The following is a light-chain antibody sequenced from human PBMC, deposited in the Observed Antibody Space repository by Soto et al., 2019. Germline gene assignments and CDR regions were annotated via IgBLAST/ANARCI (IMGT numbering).Light chain of an antibody. CDR1: QGISSY. CDR3: QQLNSYLYT. J-gene: IGKJ2*01. V-gene: IGKV1-9*01. Sequence: DIQLTQSPSFLSASVGDRVTITCRASQGISSYLAWYQQKPGKAPKLLIYAASTLQSGVPPRFSGSGSGTEFTLTISSLQPEDFATYYCQQLNSYLYTFGQGTKLEIK. CDR2: AAS.